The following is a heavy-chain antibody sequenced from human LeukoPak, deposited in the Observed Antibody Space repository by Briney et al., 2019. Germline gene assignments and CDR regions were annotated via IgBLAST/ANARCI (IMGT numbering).Heavy chain of an antibody. CDR2: IKSKTDGGTT. D-gene: IGHD3-10*01. V-gene: IGHV3-15*01. J-gene: IGHJ4*02. CDR1: GFTFGDYA. Sequence: GGSLRLSCTASGFTFGDYAMSWVRQAPGKGLEWVGRIKSKTDGGTTDYAAPVKGRFTISRDDSKNTLYLQMNSLKTEDTAVYYCTTDTSYRSYGSGPNWGQGTLVTVSS. CDR3: TTDTSYRSYGSGPN.